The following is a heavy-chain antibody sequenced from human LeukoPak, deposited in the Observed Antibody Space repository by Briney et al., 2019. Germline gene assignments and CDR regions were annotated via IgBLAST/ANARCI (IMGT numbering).Heavy chain of an antibody. CDR3: ARRPGHTWDMGNWFDP. Sequence: PSATLSLTCSVSGDSIRTNNYFWGWIRQPPGMGLEWIGSISYNGITYYNPSLKSRASVSVDTSKNQFSLNLNSVTAADTAIYYCARRPGHTWDMGNWFDPWGQGTLVTVPS. J-gene: IGHJ5*02. D-gene: IGHD1-26*01. CDR2: ISYNGIT. V-gene: IGHV4-39*01. CDR1: GDSIRTNNYF.